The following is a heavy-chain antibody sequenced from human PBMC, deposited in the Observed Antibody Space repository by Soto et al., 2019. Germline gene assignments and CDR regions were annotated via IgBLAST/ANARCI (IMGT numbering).Heavy chain of an antibody. CDR2: ISSNGGST. D-gene: IGHD2-2*01. Sequence: GGSLRLSCAASGFTFSSYAMHWVRQAPGKGLEYVSAISSNGGSTYYANSVKGRFTISRDNSKNTLYLQMGSLRAEDMAVYYCARATIVPAAMLGFYYYYGMDVWGQGTTVTVSS. CDR3: ARATIVPAAMLGFYYYYGMDV. V-gene: IGHV3-64*01. CDR1: GFTFSSYA. J-gene: IGHJ6*02.